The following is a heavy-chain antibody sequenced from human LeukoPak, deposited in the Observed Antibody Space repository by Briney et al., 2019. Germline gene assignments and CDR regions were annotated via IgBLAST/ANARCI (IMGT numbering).Heavy chain of an antibody. D-gene: IGHD3-9*01. J-gene: IGHJ4*02. V-gene: IGHV1-2*04. CDR3: ARSPYDILTGYYNAFDY. CDR1: GYTFTGYY. Sequence: ASVKVSCKASGYTFTGYYMHRVRQAPGQGLEWMGWINPNSGGTNYAQKFQGWVTMTRDTSISTAYMELSRLRSDDTAVYYCARSPYDILTGYYNAFDYWGQGTLVTVSS. CDR2: INPNSGGT.